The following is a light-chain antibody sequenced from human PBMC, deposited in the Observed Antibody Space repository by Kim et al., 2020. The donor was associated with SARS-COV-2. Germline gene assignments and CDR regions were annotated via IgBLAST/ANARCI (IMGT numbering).Light chain of an antibody. CDR2: DAS. J-gene: IGKJ1*01. CDR3: QQYKTWT. CDR1: QSISNW. Sequence: LSASVGDRVTITCRASQSISNWLAWYQQKPGKAPKHLIYDASRLRSGVSSRFSGSGYGTEFTLTISNLQPDDFASYYCQQYKTWTFGQGTKVDIK. V-gene: IGKV1-5*01.